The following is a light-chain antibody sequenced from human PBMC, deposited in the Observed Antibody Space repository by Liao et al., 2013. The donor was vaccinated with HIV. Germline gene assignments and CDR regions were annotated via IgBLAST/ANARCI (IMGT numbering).Light chain of an antibody. J-gene: IGLJ2*01. CDR2: KDS. V-gene: IGLV3-25*02. CDR3: QAWDSSTYVV. CDR1: ALPNQY. Sequence: SYELTQPPSVSVSPGQTARIACSGDALPNQYAYWYQQKPGQAPVLVISKDSDRPSGIPERFSGSNSGITATLTISGTQAMDEADYYCQAWDSSTYVVFGGGTKLTVL.